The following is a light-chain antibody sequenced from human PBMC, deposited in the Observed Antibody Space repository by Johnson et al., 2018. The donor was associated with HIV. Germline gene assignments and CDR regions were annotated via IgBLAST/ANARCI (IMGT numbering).Light chain of an antibody. CDR1: SSNIGNNF. J-gene: IGLJ1*01. CDR3: GTWDSSLSAV. V-gene: IGLV1-51*02. CDR2: ANN. Sequence: QSVLTQPPSVSAAPGQKVTISCSGSSSNIGNNFVSWYQQLPGTAPKLLIYANNKRPSGIADRFSGSKSGTSATLGITGLQTGDDADYYCGTWDSSLSAVFGTGTKVTVL.